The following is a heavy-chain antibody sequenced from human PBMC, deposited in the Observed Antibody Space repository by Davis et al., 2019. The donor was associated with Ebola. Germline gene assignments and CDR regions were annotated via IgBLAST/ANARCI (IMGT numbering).Heavy chain of an antibody. CDR1: GFTFSSYS. V-gene: IGHV3-21*01. J-gene: IGHJ4*02. CDR3: ARLMATPTGFDY. D-gene: IGHD5-24*01. CDR2: ISSSSSYI. Sequence: GESLKISCAASGFTFSSYSMNWVRQAPGKGLEWVSSISSSSSYIYYADSVKGRFTISRNNAKNSLYLQMNSLRAEDTAVYYCARLMATPTGFDYWGQGTLVTVSS.